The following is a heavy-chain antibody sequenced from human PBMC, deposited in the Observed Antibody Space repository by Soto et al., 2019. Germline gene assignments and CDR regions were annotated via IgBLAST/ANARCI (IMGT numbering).Heavy chain of an antibody. CDR3: VQGRYPTMATPLDH. J-gene: IGHJ5*02. D-gene: IGHD3-9*01. V-gene: IGHV3-9*01. CDR1: GFTFDDCA. CDR2: ISWDSATV. Sequence: GGSLRLSCSASGFTFDDCAMHWVRQAPGKGPEWVSGISWDSATVGYAESVKGRFTITRDDAKNSLYLQMDSLRREDTALYYCVQGRYPTMATPLDHWGQGTLVT.